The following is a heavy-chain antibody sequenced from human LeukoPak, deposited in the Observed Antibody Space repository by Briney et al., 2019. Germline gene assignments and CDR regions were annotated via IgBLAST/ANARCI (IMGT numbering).Heavy chain of an antibody. Sequence: APVKVSCKVSGYTLTELSMHWVRQAAGQGLEWMGWMNPNSGNTAYAQKFQGRVTMTRDTSISTIYMELSSLRSEDTAVYYCARSLRGWYKDYWGQGTLVTVSS. CDR2: MNPNSGNT. D-gene: IGHD6-19*01. CDR3: ARSLRGWYKDY. CDR1: GYTLTELS. V-gene: IGHV1-8*01. J-gene: IGHJ4*02.